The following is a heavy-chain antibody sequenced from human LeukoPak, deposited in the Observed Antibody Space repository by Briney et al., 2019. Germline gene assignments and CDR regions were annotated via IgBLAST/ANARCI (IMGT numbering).Heavy chain of an antibody. CDR1: GVTFSSYG. V-gene: IGHV3-21*01. D-gene: IGHD1-14*01. Sequence: GGSLRLSCVASGVTFSSYGMHWVRQAPGKGLEWVSSISSSSNYIYYGDSVKGRFTVSRDNAKNSLYLQMNSLRAEDTAVYYCARRRYFAFDIWGQGTMVTVSS. CDR2: ISSSSNYI. J-gene: IGHJ3*02. CDR3: ARRRYFAFDI.